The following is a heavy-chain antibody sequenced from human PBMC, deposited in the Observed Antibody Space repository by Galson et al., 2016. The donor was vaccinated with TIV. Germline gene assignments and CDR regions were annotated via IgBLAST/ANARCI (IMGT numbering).Heavy chain of an antibody. V-gene: IGHV3-66*02. D-gene: IGHD1-26*01. J-gene: IGHJ4*02. CDR2: IYSDGTI. CDR3: AREGGSYFDY. Sequence: SLRLSCAGSGFIVNTNYMGWVRQAPGEGLEWVSVIYSDGTIYYADSLQGRFTVSRDNSKNKLYLQMSSLRPEDTAVDYCAREGGSYFDYWGRGTLVTVSS. CDR1: GFIVNTNY.